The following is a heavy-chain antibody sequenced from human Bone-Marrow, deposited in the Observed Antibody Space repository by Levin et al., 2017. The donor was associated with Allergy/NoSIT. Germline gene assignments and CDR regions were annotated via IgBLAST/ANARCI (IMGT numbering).Heavy chain of an antibody. Sequence: SGPTLVKPPQTLTLTCSFSGFSLSTTGVGVAWIRQPPGKALEWLALIYWDDDKRYRPSLKSRLTVTKDTSKNQVVLPMTHMAPVDTATYYCAHTIASFGVVIPYGMDIWGQGTTVTVSS. CDR1: GFSLSTTGVG. CDR3: AHTIASFGVVIPYGMDI. D-gene: IGHD3-3*01. V-gene: IGHV2-5*02. J-gene: IGHJ6*02. CDR2: IYWDDDK.